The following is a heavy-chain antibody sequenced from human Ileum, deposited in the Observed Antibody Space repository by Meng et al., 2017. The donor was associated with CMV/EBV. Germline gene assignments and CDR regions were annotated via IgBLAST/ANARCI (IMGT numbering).Heavy chain of an antibody. Sequence: QGLWMQSGAEVKRPGSSGRISCETSGYSFSAFYVHWVRQAPGQGLEWMGIINRGGGDTNSAQKFQGRITMTRDTSTSKVYMEMRGLTFEDTAVYYCGWSASASRYGSSFDFWGQGTLVTVSS. CDR2: INRGGGDT. V-gene: IGHV1-46*01. CDR3: GWSASASRYGSSFDF. CDR1: GYSFSAFY. D-gene: IGHD6-13*01. J-gene: IGHJ4*02.